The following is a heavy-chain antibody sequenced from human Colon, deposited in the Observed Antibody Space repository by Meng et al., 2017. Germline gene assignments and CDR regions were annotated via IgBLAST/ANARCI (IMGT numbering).Heavy chain of an antibody. V-gene: IGHV4-4*02. CDR1: GGSITNDNW. D-gene: IGHD3-22*01. CDR3: ARDFHSTMTVFDS. CDR2: IFHAGNT. Sequence: QVQLQESGPGLVKPSGTLSLTCAVSGGSITNDNWGSWVRQPPGKGLEWIGEIFHAGNTNYNPSLKSRVTMSLDKSKNQFSLTLTSVTAADTAVYYCARDFHSTMTVFDSWGQGTLVTVSS. J-gene: IGHJ4*02.